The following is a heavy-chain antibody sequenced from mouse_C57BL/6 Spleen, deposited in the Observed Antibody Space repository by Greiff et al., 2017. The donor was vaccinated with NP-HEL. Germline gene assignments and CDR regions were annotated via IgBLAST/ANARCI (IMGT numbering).Heavy chain of an antibody. V-gene: IGHV1-52*01. CDR2: IDPSDSET. D-gene: IGHD1-1*01. CDR3: ARSTTVVATGAMDY. J-gene: IGHJ4*01. CDR1: GYTFTSYW. Sequence: QVHVKQSGAELVRPGSSVKLSCKASGYTFTSYWMHWVKQRPIQGLEWIGNIDPSDSETHYNQKFKDKATLTVDKSSSTAYMQLSSLTSEDSAVYYCARSTTVVATGAMDYWGQGTSVTVSS.